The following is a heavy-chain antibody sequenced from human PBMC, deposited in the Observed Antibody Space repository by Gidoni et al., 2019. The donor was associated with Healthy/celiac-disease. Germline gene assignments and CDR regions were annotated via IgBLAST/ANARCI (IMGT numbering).Heavy chain of an antibody. V-gene: IGHV5-51*01. CDR3: ARSPPSWNGGYYYYYMDV. CDR1: GYSFTSYW. Sequence: EVQLVQSGAEVKKPGESRKISCKGYGYSFTSYWIGWVRQMPGKGLEWMGIIYPGDSDTRYSPSFQGQVTISADKSISTAYLQWSSLKASDTAMYYCARSPPSWNGGYYYYYMDVWGKGTTVTVSS. J-gene: IGHJ6*03. CDR2: IYPGDSDT. D-gene: IGHD1-1*01.